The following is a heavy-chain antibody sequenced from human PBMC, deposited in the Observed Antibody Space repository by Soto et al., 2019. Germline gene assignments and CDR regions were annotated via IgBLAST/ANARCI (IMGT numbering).Heavy chain of an antibody. CDR3: ARTAAAGKYYYGVDV. V-gene: IGHV5-51*01. Sequence: GESLKISCKGSGYSFTSYWIGWVRQMPGKGLEWMGIIYPGDSDTRYSPSFQCQVTISADKSFSTAYLQWSSLKASDTAMYYCARTAAAGKYYYGVDVWGQGTTVTVSS. CDR1: GYSFTSYW. D-gene: IGHD6-13*01. J-gene: IGHJ6*02. CDR2: IYPGDSDT.